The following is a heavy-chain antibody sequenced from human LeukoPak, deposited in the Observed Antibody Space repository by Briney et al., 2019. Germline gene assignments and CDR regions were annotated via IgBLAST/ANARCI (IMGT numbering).Heavy chain of an antibody. CDR2: IYYSGST. V-gene: IGHV4-30-4*01. Sequence: PSETLSLTCTVSGGSISSGDYYWRWIRQPPGKGLEWIGYIYYSGSTYYNPSLKSRVTISVDTSKNQFSLKLSSVTAADTAVYYCARVLLWFGEFDWFDPWGQGTLVTVSS. CDR1: GGSISSGDYY. J-gene: IGHJ5*02. CDR3: ARVLLWFGEFDWFDP. D-gene: IGHD3-10*01.